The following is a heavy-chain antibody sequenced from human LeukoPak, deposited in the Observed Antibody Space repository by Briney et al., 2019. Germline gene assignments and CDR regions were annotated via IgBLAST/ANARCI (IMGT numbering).Heavy chain of an antibody. CDR2: IYYSGST. V-gene: IGHV4-34*01. D-gene: IGHD2-2*01. CDR1: GGSFSGYY. CDR3: ARHSVVVVPAELDY. Sequence: PSETLSLTCAVYGGSFSGYYRSWIRRPPGKGLEWIGSIYYSGSTYYNPSLKSRVTISVDTSKNQFSLKLSSVTAADTAVYYCARHSVVVVPAELDYWGQGTLVTVSS. J-gene: IGHJ4*02.